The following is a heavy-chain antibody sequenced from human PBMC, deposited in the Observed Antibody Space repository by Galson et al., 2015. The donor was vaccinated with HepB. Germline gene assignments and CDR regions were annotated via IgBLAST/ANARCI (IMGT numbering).Heavy chain of an antibody. D-gene: IGHD2-15*01. V-gene: IGHV1-69*01. CDR3: ARDNPDARSGPQLTVAFDI. CDR2: IIPIFGTA. CDR1: GGTFSSYA. Sequence: CTASGGTFSSYAISWVRQAPGQGLEWMGGIIPIFGTANYAQKFQGRVTITADESTSTAYMELSSLRSEDTAVYYCARDNPDARSGPQLTVAFDIWGQGTMVTVSS. J-gene: IGHJ3*02.